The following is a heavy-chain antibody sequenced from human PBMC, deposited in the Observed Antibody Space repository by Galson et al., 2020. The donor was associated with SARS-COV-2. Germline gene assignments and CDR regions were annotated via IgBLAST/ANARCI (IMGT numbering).Heavy chain of an antibody. Sequence: GESLKISCPASGFPLRNYWMHWVRQVTGKGLMWVSRIDTDGTSTRYADSVKGRFTISRDNAKNTLYLQMNSLGAEDTAVYFCARMTTIINHFDPWGQGTLVTVSS. V-gene: IGHV3-74*01. CDR3: ARMTTIINHFDP. D-gene: IGHD5-12*01. J-gene: IGHJ5*02. CDR1: GFPLRNYW. CDR2: IDTDGTST.